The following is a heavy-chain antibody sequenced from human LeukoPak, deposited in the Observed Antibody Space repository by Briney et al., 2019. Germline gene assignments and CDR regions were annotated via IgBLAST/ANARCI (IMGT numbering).Heavy chain of an antibody. CDR1: GFTFSSYG. CDR2: IRYDGSKK. V-gene: IGHV3-30*02. CDR3: AKDPMIAVAGTFGFKNRNYYYYGMDV. J-gene: IGHJ6*02. Sequence: PGGSLRLSCAASGFTFSSYGMHWVRQAPGKGLEWVAFIRYDGSKKYYADSVKGRFTISRDNSKNTLYLQMNSLRAEDTAVYYCAKDPMIAVAGTFGFKNRNYYYYGMDVWGQGTTVTVSS. D-gene: IGHD6-19*01.